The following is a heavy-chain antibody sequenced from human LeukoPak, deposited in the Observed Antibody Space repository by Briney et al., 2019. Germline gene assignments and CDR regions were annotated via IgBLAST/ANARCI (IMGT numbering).Heavy chain of an antibody. Sequence: SETLSLTCTVSAGSVSNGNYYWSWLRQPPGKALEWIGYIYYTGTTYYIPSLEGRVTISVDTSKNQFSVKLNSVTAADTAVYYCARAGIAVAEVDYWGQGTLVTVSS. D-gene: IGHD6-19*01. CDR1: AGSVSNGNYY. CDR2: IYYTGTT. J-gene: IGHJ4*02. V-gene: IGHV4-61*01. CDR3: ARAGIAVAEVDY.